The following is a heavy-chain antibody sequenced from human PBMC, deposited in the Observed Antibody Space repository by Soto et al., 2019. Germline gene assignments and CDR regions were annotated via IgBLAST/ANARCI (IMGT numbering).Heavy chain of an antibody. CDR3: ARELEDGHWFDP. J-gene: IGHJ5*02. CDR1: GGSISSGDYY. D-gene: IGHD3-3*01. Sequence: SETLSLTCTVSGGSISSGDYYWIWIRQPPGKGLEWIGYIYYSGSTYYNASLKSRVTISVDTSKNQFSLKLSSVTAADTAVYYCARELEDGHWFDPWGQGTLVTVSS. V-gene: IGHV4-30-4*01. CDR2: IYYSGST.